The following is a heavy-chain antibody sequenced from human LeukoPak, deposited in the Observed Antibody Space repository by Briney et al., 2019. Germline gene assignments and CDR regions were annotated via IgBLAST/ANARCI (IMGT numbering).Heavy chain of an antibody. V-gene: IGHV3-21*01. D-gene: IGHD6-13*01. CDR3: ARPTGTAAAGFFDY. CDR1: GFTFSSYS. J-gene: IGHJ4*02. Sequence: GGSLRLSCAASGFTFSSYSMNWVRQAPGKGLEWVSSMSSSCSYIYYADSVKGRFTISRDNAKNSLYLQMNSLRAEDTAVYYCARPTGTAAAGFFDYWGQGTLVTVPS. CDR2: MSSSCSYI.